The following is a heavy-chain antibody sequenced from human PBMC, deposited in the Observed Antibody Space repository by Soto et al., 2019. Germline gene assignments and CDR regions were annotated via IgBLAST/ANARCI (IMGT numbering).Heavy chain of an antibody. CDR2: IATSGST. CDR3: VRDRLGIGTWYFDL. V-gene: IGHV3-13*04. Sequence: EVQLVESGGGLVQPGGSLRLSCAASGFTFSDYDIHWVRQATGKRLEWVSAIATSGSTHYAASVQGRFTISREDAKKSLFLQINSLRDGDTATYYYVRDRLGIGTWYFDLWGRGTLVTVSS. J-gene: IGHJ2*01. D-gene: IGHD7-27*01. CDR1: GFTFSDYD.